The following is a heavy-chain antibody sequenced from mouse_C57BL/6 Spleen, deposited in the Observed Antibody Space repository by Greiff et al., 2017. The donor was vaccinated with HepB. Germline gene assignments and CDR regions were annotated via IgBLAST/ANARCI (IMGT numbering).Heavy chain of an antibody. D-gene: IGHD2-12*01. J-gene: IGHJ1*03. V-gene: IGHV7-1*01. CDR3: ARAYYSPWYFDV. CDR1: GFTFSDFY. Sequence: EVNVVESGGGLVQSGRSLRLSCATSGFTFSDFYMEWVRQAPGKGLEWIAASRNKANDYTTEYSASVKGRFIVSRDTSQSILYLQMNALRAEDTAIYYCARAYYSPWYFDVWGTGTTVTVSS. CDR2: SRNKANDYTT.